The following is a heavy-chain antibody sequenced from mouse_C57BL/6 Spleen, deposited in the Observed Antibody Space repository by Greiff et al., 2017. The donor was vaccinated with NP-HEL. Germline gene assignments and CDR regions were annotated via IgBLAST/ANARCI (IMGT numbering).Heavy chain of an antibody. Sequence: VQLVESGAELVKPGASVKISCKASGYAFSSYWMNWVKQRPGKGLEWIGQIYPGDGDTNYNGKFKGKATLTADKSSSTAYMQLSSLTSEDSAVSFCSRFAGNPYAMDYWGQGTSVTVSS. CDR1: GYAFSSYW. V-gene: IGHV1-80*01. D-gene: IGHD2-1*01. CDR2: IYPGDGDT. CDR3: SRFAGNPYAMDY. J-gene: IGHJ4*01.